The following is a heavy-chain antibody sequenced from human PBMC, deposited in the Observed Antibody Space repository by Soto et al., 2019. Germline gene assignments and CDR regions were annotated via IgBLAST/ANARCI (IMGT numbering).Heavy chain of an antibody. Sequence: XTLSLPCIVSGXSLSSSSYYWGWIRQPPGKGLEWIWIIYYSGRTYYNKSFKSRVTISIDTSKNQFSLKLSSFTSTDTAVYYCARQRTTVVTQAYFDHWGQGALGPVS. CDR2: IYYSGRT. D-gene: IGHD2-21*02. CDR1: GXSLSSSSYY. V-gene: IGHV4-39*01. CDR3: ARQRTTVVTQAYFDH. J-gene: IGHJ4*02.